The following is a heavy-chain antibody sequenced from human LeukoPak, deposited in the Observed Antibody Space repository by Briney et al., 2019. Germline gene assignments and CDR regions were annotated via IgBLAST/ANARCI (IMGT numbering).Heavy chain of an antibody. CDR3: ANGAPYSSSWSVGYFDY. D-gene: IGHD6-13*01. J-gene: IGHJ4*02. Sequence: GGSLRLSCAASGFTFSNCWMHWVRQVPGKGLEWVSRIESDGSRTRYADSVKGRFTISRDNAKNTLDLQMNSLRAEDTALYYCANGAPYSSSWSVGYFDYWGQGTLVTVSS. CDR1: GFTFSNCW. V-gene: IGHV3-74*01. CDR2: IESDGSRT.